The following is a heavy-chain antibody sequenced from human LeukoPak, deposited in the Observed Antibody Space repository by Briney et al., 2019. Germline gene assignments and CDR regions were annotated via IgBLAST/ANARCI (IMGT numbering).Heavy chain of an antibody. Sequence: PSETLSLTCTVSGGSISSYYWSWIRQPPGKGLEWIGYIYYSGSTNYNPSLKSRVTISVDTSKNQFSLKLSSVTAADTAVYYCASGGSYYDPYYYYGMDVWGQGTTVTVSS. D-gene: IGHD1-26*01. J-gene: IGHJ6*02. CDR3: ASGGSYYDPYYYYGMDV. CDR2: IYYSGST. V-gene: IGHV4-59*01. CDR1: GGSISSYY.